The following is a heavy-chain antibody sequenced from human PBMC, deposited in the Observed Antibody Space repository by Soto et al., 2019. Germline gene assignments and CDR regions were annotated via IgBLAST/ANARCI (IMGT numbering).Heavy chain of an antibody. D-gene: IGHD3-22*01. CDR2: IYYSGST. V-gene: IGHV4-31*03. CDR1: GGSISSGGYY. CDR3: ARRRDYYESSGYYTFFDS. J-gene: IGHJ4*02. Sequence: QVQLQESGPGLVKPSQTLSLTCTVSGGSISSGGYYWSWIRQHQGKGLEWIGYIYYSGSTYYNPSLKRRVTRSLDSSKNQFSLKLSSATAEDTGVYYGARRRDYYESSGYYTFFDSWGQGTLVTVSS.